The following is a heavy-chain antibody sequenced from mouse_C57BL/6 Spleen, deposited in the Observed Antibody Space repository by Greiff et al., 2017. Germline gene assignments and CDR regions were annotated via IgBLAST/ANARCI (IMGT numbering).Heavy chain of an antibody. Sequence: EVQLQQSGPELVKPGASVTITCKASGYSFTDYNMNWVKQSNGKSLEWIGVIKPNDGTTSYNQKFKGKATWTVDQSSSTAFMQLNSLTSEDSAVYYCARTYDGYYRFAYWGQGTLVTVSA. CDR2: IKPNDGTT. CDR1: GYSFTDYN. J-gene: IGHJ3*01. CDR3: ARTYDGYYRFAY. V-gene: IGHV1-39*01. D-gene: IGHD2-3*01.